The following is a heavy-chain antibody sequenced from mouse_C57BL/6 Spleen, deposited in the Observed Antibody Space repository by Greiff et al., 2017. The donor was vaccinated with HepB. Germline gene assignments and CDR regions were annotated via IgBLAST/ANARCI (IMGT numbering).Heavy chain of an antibody. V-gene: IGHV1-61*01. CDR2: IYPSDSET. CDR1: GYTFTSYW. Sequence: QVQLKQPGAELVRPGSSVKLSCKASGYTFTSYWMDWVKQRPGQGLEWIGNIYPSDSETHYNQKFKDKATLTVDKSSSTAYMQLSSLTSEDSAVYYCARTSSGYVHYFDYWGQGTTLTVSS. CDR3: ARTSSGYVHYFDY. J-gene: IGHJ2*01. D-gene: IGHD3-2*02.